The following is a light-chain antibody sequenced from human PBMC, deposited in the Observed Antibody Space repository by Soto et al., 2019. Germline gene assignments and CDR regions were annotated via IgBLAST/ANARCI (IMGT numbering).Light chain of an antibody. CDR3: QLYNNWPLMYT. CDR1: QSVRSD. J-gene: IGKJ2*01. Sequence: EIVMTQSPATLPVSPGERATLSCRASQSVRSDLAWYQQKPGQAPRLLIYGADTRATGAPARFSGSGSGAEFTLTISSLKSEDIAVYYCQLYNNWPLMYTFGQGTKVDIK. CDR2: GAD. V-gene: IGKV3-15*01.